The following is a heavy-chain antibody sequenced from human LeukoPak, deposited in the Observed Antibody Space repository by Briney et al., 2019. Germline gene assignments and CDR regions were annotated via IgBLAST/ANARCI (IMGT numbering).Heavy chain of an antibody. J-gene: IGHJ4*02. CDR1: GGSFSGYY. V-gene: IGHV4-34*01. CDR3: ARLPIPYYDYAWGPKQYYFDY. Sequence: PSETLSLTCAVYGGSFSGYYWSWIRQPPGKGLEWIGEINHSGSTNYNPSLKSRVTISVDTSKNQFSLKLSSVTAADTAVYYCARLPIPYYDYAWGPKQYYFDYWGQGTLVTVSS. D-gene: IGHD3-16*01. CDR2: INHSGST.